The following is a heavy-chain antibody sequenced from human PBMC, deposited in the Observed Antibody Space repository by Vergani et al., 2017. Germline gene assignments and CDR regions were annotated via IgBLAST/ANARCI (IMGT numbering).Heavy chain of an antibody. CDR2: IHYSGST. J-gene: IGHJ3*02. CDR3: ARYCSGGSCYDTGNDAFDI. CDR1: GGSISSYY. D-gene: IGHD2-15*01. V-gene: IGHV4-59*01. Sequence: QVQLQESGPGLVKPSETLSLTCTVSGGSISSYYWRWIRQPPGKGLEWIGYIHYSGSTNYNPSLKSRVTISVDTSNNQFSLKLSSVTAADTAVYYCARYCSGGSCYDTGNDAFDIWGQGTMVTVSS.